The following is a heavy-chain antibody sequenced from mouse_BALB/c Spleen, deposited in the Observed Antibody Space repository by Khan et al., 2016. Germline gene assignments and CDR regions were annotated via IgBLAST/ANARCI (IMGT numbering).Heavy chain of an antibody. CDR3: TRAGYDYPFAY. CDR2: INPSNGDT. CDR1: GYTFTNYY. V-gene: IGHV1S81*02. Sequence: QVQLQQSGAELVKPGASVKLSCKASGYTFTNYYMYWVKQRPGQGLEWIGEINPSNGDTNFNERFKSKATLTVDKSSSTTYMQFSSLTSEDSAVYYCTRAGYDYPFAYWGQGTLVTVSA. J-gene: IGHJ3*01. D-gene: IGHD2-4*01.